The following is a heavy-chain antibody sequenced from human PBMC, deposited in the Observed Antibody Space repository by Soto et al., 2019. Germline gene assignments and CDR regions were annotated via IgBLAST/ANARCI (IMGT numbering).Heavy chain of an antibody. CDR3: AKEVIAARPYYFDY. V-gene: IGHV3-23*01. Sequence: EVHLLESGGGLVQPGGSLRLSCAASGFTFSSYAVSWARQTPGKGLEWVPTISASGAYTYYADSVKGRFTISRDNSKNTLYLQMRSLRAGDTATYYCAKEVIAARPYYFDYWGQGTLVTVSS. CDR2: ISASGAYT. D-gene: IGHD6-6*01. J-gene: IGHJ4*02. CDR1: GFTFSSYA.